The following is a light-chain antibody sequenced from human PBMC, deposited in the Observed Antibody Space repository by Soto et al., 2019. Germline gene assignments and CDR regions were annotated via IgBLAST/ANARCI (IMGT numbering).Light chain of an antibody. V-gene: IGKV1-5*03. J-gene: IGKJ1*01. CDR3: QQYNSYSPT. CDR2: KAS. CDR1: QSISSW. Sequence: DIQMTQSPSTLSASVGDRVTITCRASQSISSWLAWYQQKPGKAPKLLIYKASSLESGVPSRFSGSGSGTEFTLTSSSLQPADFATYYCQQYNSYSPTFGQGTKVEIK.